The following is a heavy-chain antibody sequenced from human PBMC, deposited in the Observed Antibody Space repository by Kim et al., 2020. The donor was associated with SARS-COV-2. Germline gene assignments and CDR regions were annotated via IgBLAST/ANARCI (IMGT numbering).Heavy chain of an antibody. V-gene: IGHV3-30*18. D-gene: IGHD2-21*02. CDR2: ISYDGSNK. CDR3: AKTCGGDCYSGEDY. J-gene: IGHJ4*02. CDR1: GFTFSSYG. Sequence: GGSLRLSCAASGFTFSSYGMHWVRQAPGKGLEWVAVISYDGSNKYYADSVKGRFTISRDNSKNTLYLQMNSLRAEDTAVYYCAKTCGGDCYSGEDYWGQGTLVTVSS.